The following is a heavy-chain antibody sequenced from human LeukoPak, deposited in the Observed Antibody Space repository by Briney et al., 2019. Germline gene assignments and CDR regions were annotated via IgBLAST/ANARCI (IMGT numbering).Heavy chain of an antibody. CDR3: ARAHTYYDVLTGYQYYMDV. V-gene: IGHV4-59*11. CDR2: IHYSGNT. D-gene: IGHD3-9*01. J-gene: IGHJ6*03. CDR1: GDSIRSHS. Sequence: TSETLSLTCNVSGDSIRSHSRSWIRQPPGKGLEWIGYIHYSGNTRYNSSLKSRVLVSVDTSKSTLSLRLNSVSPADTALYFCARAHTYYDVLTGYQYYMDVWGKGTTVTVSS.